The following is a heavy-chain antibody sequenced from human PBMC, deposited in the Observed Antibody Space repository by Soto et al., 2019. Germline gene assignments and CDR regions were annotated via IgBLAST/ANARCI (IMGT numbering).Heavy chain of an antibody. CDR1: GFTFSDYY. Sequence: GGSLRLSCAASGFTFSDYYMSWIRQAPGKGLEWVSYISSSGSTIYYADSVKGRFTISRDNAKNSLYLQMNSLRAEDTAMYYCARLDVGCSSTSCYWEKKGNYYYYMDVWGKGTTVTVSS. D-gene: IGHD2-2*01. CDR2: ISSSGSTI. CDR3: ARLDVGCSSTSCYWEKKGNYYYYMDV. V-gene: IGHV3-11*01. J-gene: IGHJ6*03.